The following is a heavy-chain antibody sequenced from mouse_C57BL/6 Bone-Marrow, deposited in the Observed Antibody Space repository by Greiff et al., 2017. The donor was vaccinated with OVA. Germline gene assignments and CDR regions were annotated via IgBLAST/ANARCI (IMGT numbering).Heavy chain of an antibody. CDR2: IYPGSGST. CDR1: GYTFTSYW. J-gene: IGHJ2*01. D-gene: IGHD1-1*01. V-gene: IGHV1-55*01. Sequence: VQLQQSGAELVKPGASVKLSCKASGYTFTSYWITWVKQRPGQGLEWIGNIYPGSGSTNYNEKFKSKATLTVDKSSSTAYMQLSSLTSEDSAVYYCARYGFITTVGEGYWGQGTTLTVSA. CDR3: ARYGFITTVGEGY.